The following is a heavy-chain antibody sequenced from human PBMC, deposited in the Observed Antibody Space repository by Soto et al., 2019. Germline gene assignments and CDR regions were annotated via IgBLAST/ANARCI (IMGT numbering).Heavy chain of an antibody. J-gene: IGHJ5*02. D-gene: IGHD6-6*01. Sequence: SETLSLTCTVSGGSISSYYWTWIRQPPGKGLEWIGYIFYSGSTNYNPSLKSRVTISVDTSKNQFSLKLSSVTAADTAVYYCARHYSAYSSSDWFDPWGQRTLVTVSS. CDR2: IFYSGST. CDR1: GGSISSYY. CDR3: ARHYSAYSSSDWFDP. V-gene: IGHV4-59*08.